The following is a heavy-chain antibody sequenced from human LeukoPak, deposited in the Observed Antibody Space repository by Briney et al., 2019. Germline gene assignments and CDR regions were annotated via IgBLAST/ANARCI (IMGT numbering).Heavy chain of an antibody. CDR3: AKDQPPSLGYCSSTSCFLDY. V-gene: IGHV3-23*01. D-gene: IGHD2-2*01. Sequence: GGSLRLSCAASGFTFSSYAMSWVRQAPEKGLEWVSAISGSGGSTYYADSVKGRFTISRDNSKNTLYLQMNSLRAEDTAVYYCAKDQPPSLGYCSSTSCFLDYWGQGTLVTVSS. J-gene: IGHJ4*02. CDR2: ISGSGGST. CDR1: GFTFSSYA.